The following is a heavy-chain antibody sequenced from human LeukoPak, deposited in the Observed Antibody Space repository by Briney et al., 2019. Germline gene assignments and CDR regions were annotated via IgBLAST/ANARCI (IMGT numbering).Heavy chain of an antibody. D-gene: IGHD1-1*01. CDR2: INSDGSST. Sequence: PGGSLRLSCAASGFTFSSYWMHWVRQAPGKGLVWVSRINSDGSSTSYADSVKGRFTISRDNAKNTLYLQMNSLRAEDTAVYYCAREGRLERRVYYYYGMDVWGQGTTVTVSS. CDR3: AREGRLERRVYYYYGMDV. CDR1: GFTFSSYW. V-gene: IGHV3-74*01. J-gene: IGHJ6*02.